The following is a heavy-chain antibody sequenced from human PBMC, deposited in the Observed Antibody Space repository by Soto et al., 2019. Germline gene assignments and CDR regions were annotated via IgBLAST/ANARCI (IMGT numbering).Heavy chain of an antibody. J-gene: IGHJ4*02. D-gene: IGHD6-13*01. Sequence: SETLSLTCAVYGGYFSGYYWSWIRQPPGKGLEWIGEINHSGSTNYNPSLKSRVTISVDTSMNTLYLQMNTLRAEDTAIYYCAKVSSSWYAGFFDLWGQGTLVTVSS. V-gene: IGHV4-34*01. CDR1: GGYFSGYY. CDR2: INHSGST. CDR3: AKVSSSWYAGFFDL.